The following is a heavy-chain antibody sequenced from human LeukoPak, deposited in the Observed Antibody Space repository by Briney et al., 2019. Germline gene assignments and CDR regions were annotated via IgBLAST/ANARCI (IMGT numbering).Heavy chain of an antibody. J-gene: IGHJ4*02. D-gene: IGHD3-9*01. V-gene: IGHV3-23*01. CDR2: ISGSGDST. Sequence: PGGSLRLSCAASGFTFSSYSMNWVRQAPGKGLEWVSAISGSGDSTYHADSAQGRFTISRDNSKNTLYLHLNSLRAEDTALYYCAKRWDDILTGFDYWGQGTLVTVSS. CDR3: AKRWDDILTGFDY. CDR1: GFTFSSYS.